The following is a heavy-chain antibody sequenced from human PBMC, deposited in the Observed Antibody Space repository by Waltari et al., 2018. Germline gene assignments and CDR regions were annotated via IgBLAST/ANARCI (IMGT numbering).Heavy chain of an antibody. J-gene: IGHJ4*02. CDR1: GLTFSRTY. D-gene: IGHD5-12*01. CDR2: IYSGDNR. Sequence: EVQLVESGGGLIQPGGSLRLSCAVSGLTFSRTYMSWVRQAPGKGLEWVSIIYSGDNRYYADSVKGRFAISRDNSKNTVYLHMNSLTVEDTAVYYCAKYSGYDFDYWGQGTLVTVSS. V-gene: IGHV3-53*01. CDR3: AKYSGYDFDY.